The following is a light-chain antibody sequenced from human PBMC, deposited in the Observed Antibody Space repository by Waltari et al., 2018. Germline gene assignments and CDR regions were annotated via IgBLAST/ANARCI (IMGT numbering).Light chain of an antibody. CDR2: YDT. CDR3: QVWDSGSDHKV. CDR1: NIGRQS. J-gene: IGLJ3*02. Sequence: SYALTQPPSASVAPGGPTTNTSGGNNIGRQSVHWYQQKPGQAPVLVIYYDTDRPSRIPERFSGSNSGNTATLTISRVEVGDEADFFCQVWDSGSDHKVFGGGTKLTVL. V-gene: IGLV3-21*01.